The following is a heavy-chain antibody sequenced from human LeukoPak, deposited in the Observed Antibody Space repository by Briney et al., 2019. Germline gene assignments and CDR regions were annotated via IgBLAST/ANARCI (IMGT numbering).Heavy chain of an antibody. Sequence: ASVKVSCKASGYTFTSYDINWVRQATGQGLEWMGWMNPNSGNTGSAQRFQGRVTMARNTSISTAYMELSSLRSEDTAVYYCARALRVGRYSADYWGQGTLVTVSS. V-gene: IGHV1-8*01. CDR1: GYTFTSYD. CDR3: ARALRVGRYSADY. D-gene: IGHD2-15*01. J-gene: IGHJ4*02. CDR2: MNPNSGNT.